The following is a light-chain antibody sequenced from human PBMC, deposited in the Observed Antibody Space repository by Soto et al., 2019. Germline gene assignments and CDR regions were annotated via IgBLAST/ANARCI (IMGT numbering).Light chain of an antibody. Sequence: EVVLTQSPATLSLSPGERATLSCRASESIGNYLAWYQQKLGQAPKLLIYDASHRAIGIPGRFSGDGSVTDLTLTISSLEPEDFAVYYCQWRSDWPPRLTFGGGTKVEIK. J-gene: IGKJ4*01. CDR2: DAS. CDR1: ESIGNY. CDR3: QWRSDWPPRLT. V-gene: IGKV3-11*01.